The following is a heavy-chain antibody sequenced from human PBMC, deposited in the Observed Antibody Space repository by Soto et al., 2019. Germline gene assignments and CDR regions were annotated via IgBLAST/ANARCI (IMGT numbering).Heavy chain of an antibody. Sequence: PSETLSLTCTVSGGSISSYYWSWIRQPPGKGLEWIGYIYYSGSTNYNPSLKSRVTISVDTSKNQFSLKLSSVIAADTAVYYCARLTGGGWNSLVNWGQGTMVTVSS. CDR1: GGSISSYY. CDR2: IYYSGST. J-gene: IGHJ3*01. D-gene: IGHD1-7*01. CDR3: ARLTGGGWNSLVN. V-gene: IGHV4-59*01.